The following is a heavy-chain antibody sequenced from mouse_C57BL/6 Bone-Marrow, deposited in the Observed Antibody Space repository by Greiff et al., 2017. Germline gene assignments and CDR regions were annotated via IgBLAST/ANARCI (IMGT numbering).Heavy chain of an antibody. J-gene: IGHJ3*01. CDR3: TPLAWFAY. V-gene: IGHV14-4*01. Sequence: EVHLVESGAELVRPGASVKLSCTASGFNIKDDYMHWVKQRPEQGLEWIGWIDPENGDTEYASKFQGKATITADTSSNTAYLQLSSLTSEDTAVYYCTPLAWFAYWGQGTLVTVSA. CDR1: GFNIKDDY. CDR2: IDPENGDT.